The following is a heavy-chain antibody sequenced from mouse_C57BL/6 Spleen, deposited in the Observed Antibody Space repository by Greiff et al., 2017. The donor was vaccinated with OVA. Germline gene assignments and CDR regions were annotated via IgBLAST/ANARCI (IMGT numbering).Heavy chain of an antibody. D-gene: IGHD3-1*01. CDR2: INYDGSST. J-gene: IGHJ4*01. CDR1: GFTFSDYY. Sequence: EVQLVESEGGLVQPGSSMKLSCTASGFTFSDYYMAWVRQVPEKGLEWVANINYDGSSTYYLDSLKSRFIISRDNAKNILYLQMSSLKSEDTATYYCARRGSPYYAMDYWGQGTSVTVSS. CDR3: ARRGSPYYAMDY. V-gene: IGHV5-16*01.